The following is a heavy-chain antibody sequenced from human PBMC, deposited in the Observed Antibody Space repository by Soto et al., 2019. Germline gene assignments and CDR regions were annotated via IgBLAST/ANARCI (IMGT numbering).Heavy chain of an antibody. V-gene: IGHV3-48*02. Sequence: GGSLRLSCAASGFTFSSYSMNWVRQAPGKGLEWVSYISSSSSTIYYADSVKGRFTISRDNAKNSLDLQMNSLRDEDTAGYYCARDSCSGGSCYSFDYWGQGTLVTVSS. J-gene: IGHJ4*02. D-gene: IGHD2-15*01. CDR1: GFTFSSYS. CDR2: ISSSSSTI. CDR3: ARDSCSGGSCYSFDY.